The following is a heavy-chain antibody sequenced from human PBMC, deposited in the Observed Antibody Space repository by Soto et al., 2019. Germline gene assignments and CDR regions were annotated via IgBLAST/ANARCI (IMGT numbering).Heavy chain of an antibody. Sequence: QVQLVQSGAEVKKPGSSVKVSCKASGGTFSSYAISWVRQAPGQGLEWMGGIIPIFGTANYAQKFQGRVTITADKATSTAYMELSSLRSEDTAVYYCASDLAWRYSGSYTGDVWGQGTTVTVSS. CDR3: ASDLAWRYSGSYTGDV. J-gene: IGHJ6*02. V-gene: IGHV1-69*06. CDR1: GGTFSSYA. CDR2: IIPIFGTA. D-gene: IGHD1-26*01.